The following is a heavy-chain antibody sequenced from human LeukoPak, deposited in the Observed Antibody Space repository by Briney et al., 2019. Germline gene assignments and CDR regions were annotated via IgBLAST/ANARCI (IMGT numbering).Heavy chain of an antibody. D-gene: IGHD5-12*01. CDR3: AREAEYSGSATRPFFDY. J-gene: IGHJ4*02. Sequence: SVKVSCKASGGTFSSYAISWVRQAPGQGLEWMGGIIPIFATANYAQKFQGRVTITTDESTSTAYMELSSLRSEDTAVYYCAREAEYSGSATRPFFDYWGRGTLVTVSS. V-gene: IGHV1-69*05. CDR1: GGTFSSYA. CDR2: IIPIFATA.